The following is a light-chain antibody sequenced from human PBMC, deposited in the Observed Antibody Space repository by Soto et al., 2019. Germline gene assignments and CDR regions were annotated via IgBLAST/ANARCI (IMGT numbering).Light chain of an antibody. CDR1: TGAVTSGYY. Sequence: QAVVTQEPSLTVSPGGTVTLTCASSTGAVTSGYYPNWFQQKPGQAPKALIYSINNKHSWTPARFSGSLLGGKAALTLSGVQPEDEAEYYCLLYYGGAQLWVFGGGTKVTVL. CDR2: SIN. CDR3: LLYYGGAQLWV. V-gene: IGLV7-43*01. J-gene: IGLJ3*02.